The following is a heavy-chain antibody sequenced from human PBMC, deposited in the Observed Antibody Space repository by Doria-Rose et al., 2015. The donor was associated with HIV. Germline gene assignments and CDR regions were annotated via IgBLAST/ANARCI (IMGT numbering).Heavy chain of an antibody. CDR1: GVSLSSPGMG. D-gene: IGHD6-13*01. CDR3: ARIKSSRWYHKYYFDS. CDR2: IFSDDER. J-gene: IGHJ4*02. V-gene: IGHV2-26*01. Sequence: SGPVLVKPTETLTLTCTVSGVSLSSPGMGVSWIRQPPGKALEWLANIFSDDERSYKTSLKSGLTISRATAKSQVALTMTDMDPEDTATYYCARIKSSRWYHKYYFDSWGQGTLVIVSA.